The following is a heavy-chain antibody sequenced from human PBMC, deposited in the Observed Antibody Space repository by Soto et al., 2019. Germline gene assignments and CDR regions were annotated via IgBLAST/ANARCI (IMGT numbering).Heavy chain of an antibody. D-gene: IGHD6-19*01. J-gene: IGHJ5*02. V-gene: IGHV3-30*18. CDR2: ISYDGSNK. CDR1: GFTFSSYG. CDR3: AKDDSTRYSSGWSYNWFDP. Sequence: GSLRLSCAASGFTFSSYGMHWVRQAPGKGLEWVAVISYDGSNKYYADSVKGRFTISRDNSKNTLYLQMNSLRAEDTAVYYCAKDDSTRYSSGWSYNWFDPWGQGTLVTVSS.